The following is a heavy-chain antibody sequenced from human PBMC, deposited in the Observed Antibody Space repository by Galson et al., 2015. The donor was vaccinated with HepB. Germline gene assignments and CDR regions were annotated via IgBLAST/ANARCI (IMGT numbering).Heavy chain of an antibody. Sequence: YMRLSCAASGFTFDDHTMQWVRQVPGKGLEWVSLISWDAVSTYYADSLKGRFTISRDNNKNSLYLQMNSLRTEDTAFYYCTKGSQSSGWYASDYWGQGTLVIVSS. D-gene: IGHD6-19*01. CDR3: TKGSQSSGWYASDY. CDR2: ISWDAVST. CDR1: GFTFDDHT. J-gene: IGHJ4*02. V-gene: IGHV3-43*01.